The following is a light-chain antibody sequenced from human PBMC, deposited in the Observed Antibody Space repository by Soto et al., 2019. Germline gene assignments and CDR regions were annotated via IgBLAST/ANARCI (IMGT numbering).Light chain of an antibody. CDR2: DVX. CDR3: SSYTSSSTLYV. CDR1: SSDVGGYNY. J-gene: IGLJ1*01. Sequence: QSALTQPASVSGSPGQSITISCTGTSSDVGGYNYVSWYQQHPGKAXXLMMYDVXXRPSGVXNXFSGSKSXXXXSXTISGLQAEDEADYYCSSYTSSSTLYVFGTGTKLTVL. V-gene: IGLV2-14*01.